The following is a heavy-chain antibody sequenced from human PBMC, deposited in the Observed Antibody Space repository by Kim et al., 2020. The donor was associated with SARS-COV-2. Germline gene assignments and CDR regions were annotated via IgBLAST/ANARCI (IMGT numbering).Heavy chain of an antibody. CDR1: GFTFTSYY. CDR3: AVDYGGNSEAFDI. V-gene: IGHV1-46*01. J-gene: IGHJ3*02. D-gene: IGHD4-17*01. Sequence: ASVKVSCKASGFTFTSYYMHWVRQAPGQGLEWMGIINPSGGSTSYAQKFQGRVTMTRDTSTSTVYMELSSLRSEDTAVYYCAVDYGGNSEAFDIWGQGTMVTVSS. CDR2: INPSGGST.